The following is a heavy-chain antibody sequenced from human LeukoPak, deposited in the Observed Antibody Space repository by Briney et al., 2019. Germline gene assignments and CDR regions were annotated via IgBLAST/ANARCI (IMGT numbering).Heavy chain of an antibody. D-gene: IGHD3-22*01. J-gene: IGHJ4*02. CDR1: GGSISSYY. CDR3: ARDGGEGNYDSSGYFDY. Sequence: SETLSLTCTVSGGSISSYYWSWIRQPPGKGLEWIGYIYYSGSTNYNPSLKSRVTISEDTSKNQFSLKLSSVTAADTAVYYCARDGGEGNYDSSGYFDYWGQGTLVTVSS. CDR2: IYYSGST. V-gene: IGHV4-59*01.